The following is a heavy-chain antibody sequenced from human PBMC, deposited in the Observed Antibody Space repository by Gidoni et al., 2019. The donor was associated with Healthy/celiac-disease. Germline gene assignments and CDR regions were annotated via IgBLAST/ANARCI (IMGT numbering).Heavy chain of an antibody. CDR2: T. J-gene: IGHJ1*01. Sequence: TNYNPSLKSRVTMSVDTSKNQFSLKLSSVTAADTAVYYCARGEEGRYCSSTSCYYYFQHWGQGTLVTVS. CDR3: ARGEEGRYCSSTSCYYYFQH. V-gene: IGHV4-4*07. D-gene: IGHD2-2*01.